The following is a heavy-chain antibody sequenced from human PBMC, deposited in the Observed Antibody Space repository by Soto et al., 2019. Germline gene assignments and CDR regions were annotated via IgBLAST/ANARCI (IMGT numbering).Heavy chain of an antibody. CDR3: ARRRGNSSGYYSSYYYYGMDV. V-gene: IGHV1-69*01. D-gene: IGHD3-22*01. CDR2: INPIFGTA. Sequence: RQETGQGLEWMGGINPIFGTASYAQRFQCRVTITADESMSTAYMELSSMRAEDRGGYYCARRRGNSSGYYSSYYYYGMDVWGHRTTDLVSS. J-gene: IGHJ6*01.